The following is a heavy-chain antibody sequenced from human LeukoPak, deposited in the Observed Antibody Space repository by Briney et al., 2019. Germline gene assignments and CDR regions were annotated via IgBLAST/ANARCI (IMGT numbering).Heavy chain of an antibody. J-gene: IGHJ4*02. Sequence: PSVTLSLTCTVSGGSISSYYWSWIRQPPGKGLEWIGYIYYSGSTNYNPSLKSRVTISVDTSKNQFSLKLSSVTAADTAVYYCARAGPTYYYDSSGYSSFDYWGQGTLVTVSS. CDR1: GGSISSYY. CDR3: ARAGPTYYYDSSGYSSFDY. CDR2: IYYSGST. D-gene: IGHD3-22*01. V-gene: IGHV4-59*12.